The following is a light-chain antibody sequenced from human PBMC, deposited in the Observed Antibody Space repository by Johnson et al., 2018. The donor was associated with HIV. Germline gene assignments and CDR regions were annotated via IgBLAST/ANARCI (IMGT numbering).Light chain of an antibody. Sequence: QSVLTQPPSASQPPGQRVTISCSGSSSNIGSNTVNWYQQLPGTAPKLLIYDNNQRPSGIPDRFSCSKSGTSATLGISGLQTEDEADYFCGTWDSSLSAGTRYVFGTGTKVTVL. V-gene: IGLV1-51*02. CDR3: GTWDSSLSAGTRYV. CDR2: DNN. CDR1: SSNIGSNT. J-gene: IGLJ1*01.